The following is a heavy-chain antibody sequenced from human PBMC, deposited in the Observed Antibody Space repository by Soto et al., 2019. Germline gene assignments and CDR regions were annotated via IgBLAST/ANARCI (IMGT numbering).Heavy chain of an antibody. V-gene: IGHV4-34*01. CDR3: ARGRVDGIVVVPAAPPYYYYYGMDV. CDR1: GGSFRGYY. J-gene: IGHJ6*02. CDR2: SNHSGRT. Sequence: PSETLSRTCAVYGGSFRGYYWRWIRQPPGKGLEWIGESNHSGRTNYNPSLKSRVTISVDTSKDQVSLKLSSVTAADTAVDYCARGRVDGIVVVPAAPPYYYYYGMDVGGQGTTVTVSS. D-gene: IGHD2-2*01.